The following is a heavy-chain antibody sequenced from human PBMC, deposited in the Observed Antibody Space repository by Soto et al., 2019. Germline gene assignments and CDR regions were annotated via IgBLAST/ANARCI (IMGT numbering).Heavy chain of an antibody. D-gene: IGHD3-22*01. CDR2: IYPGDSET. CDR3: ATLDSSGYHLVYY. V-gene: IGHV5-51*01. Sequence: GESLKISCKGSGYSFTSYWIGWVRQMPGKGLAWMGTIYPGDSETTYSPSFQGQVTISADKCIRTAHLQWTSLKASGPAMDYCATLDSSGYHLVYYWGQETLFTVSS. CDR1: GYSFTSYW. J-gene: IGHJ4*02.